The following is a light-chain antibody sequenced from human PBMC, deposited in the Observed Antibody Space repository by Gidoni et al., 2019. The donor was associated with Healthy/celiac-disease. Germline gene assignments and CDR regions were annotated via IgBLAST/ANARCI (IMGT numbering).Light chain of an antibody. CDR2: AAS. CDR1: QGSSSY. V-gene: IGKV1-8*01. J-gene: IGKJ1*01. Sequence: AIRITQSPSSLSASTGDRVTITCRASQGSSSYLAWYQQKPGKAPKLLIYAASTLQSGVPSRFSGSGSVTDFTLTISCLQSEDFATYYCQQYYSYPRTFGQGTKVEIK. CDR3: QQYYSYPRT.